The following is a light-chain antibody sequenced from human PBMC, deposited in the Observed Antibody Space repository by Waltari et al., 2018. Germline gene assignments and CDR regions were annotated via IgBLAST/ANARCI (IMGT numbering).Light chain of an antibody. J-gene: IGLJ1*01. CDR3: QSYDSSLSGYV. Sequence: QSVLTQPPSVSGAPGQRVTISCTGSSSNIGAGHDVHWYQHLPGTAPKLLIYANNNRPSGVPDRFSGSKSGTSSSLAITGLQAEDEADYYCQSYDSSLSGYVFGTGTTVTVL. V-gene: IGLV1-40*01. CDR2: ANN. CDR1: SSNIGAGHD.